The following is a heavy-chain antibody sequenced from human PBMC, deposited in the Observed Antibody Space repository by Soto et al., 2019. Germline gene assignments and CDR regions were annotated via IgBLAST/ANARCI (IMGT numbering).Heavy chain of an antibody. Sequence: PSETLSLTCAVSGGSLSNGVFSWSWIRKAPGKGLEWIAYIYHTGNILYNPSLRSRVTLSVDLSKNQVSLNLTSVTAVDTAVYYCARGQALSNYYYGMDVWGQGTTVTVSS. CDR2: IYHTGNI. CDR3: ARGQALSNYYYGMDV. CDR1: GGSLSNGVFS. D-gene: IGHD4-4*01. V-gene: IGHV4-30-2*01. J-gene: IGHJ6*02.